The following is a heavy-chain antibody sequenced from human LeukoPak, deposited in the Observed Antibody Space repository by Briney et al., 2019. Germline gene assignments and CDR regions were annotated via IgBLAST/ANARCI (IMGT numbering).Heavy chain of an antibody. CDR2: IRYDGSNK. Sequence: GGSLRLSCAASGFTFSSHGMHWVRQAPGKGLEWVAFIRYDGSNKYYADSVKGRFTISRDNSKNTLYLQMNSLRAEDTAVYYCAKDDRNYYYMDVWGKGTTVTVSS. CDR1: GFTFSSHG. V-gene: IGHV3-30*02. CDR3: AKDDRNYYYMDV. J-gene: IGHJ6*03.